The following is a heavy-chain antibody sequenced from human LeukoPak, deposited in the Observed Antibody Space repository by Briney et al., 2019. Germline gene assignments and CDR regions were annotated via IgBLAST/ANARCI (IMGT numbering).Heavy chain of an antibody. CDR2: IYYSGST. CDR1: GGSISSSSYY. Sequence: SETLSLTCTVSGGSISSSSYYWGWIRQPPGKGLEWIGGIYYSGSTYYNPSLKSRVTISVDTSKNQFSMKLSSVAVADTTAYYCERNDLARGPGSTTVNLFDYWGQGTLVIVSS. V-gene: IGHV4-39*01. CDR3: ERNDLARGPGSTTVNLFDY. J-gene: IGHJ4*02. D-gene: IGHD4-17*01.